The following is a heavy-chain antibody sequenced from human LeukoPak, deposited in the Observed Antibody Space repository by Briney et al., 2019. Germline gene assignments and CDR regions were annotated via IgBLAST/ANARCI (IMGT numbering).Heavy chain of an antibody. D-gene: IGHD3-10*01. CDR3: AKDLDYYGSGSYSFDP. CDR2: ISSSGRTI. Sequence: GGSLRLSCAASGFTFSDYYMNWIRQAPGKGLEWVSYISSSGRTIYYADSVKGRFTISRDNSKNTLYLQMNSLRAEDTAVYYCAKDLDYYGSGSYSFDPWGQGTLVTVSS. J-gene: IGHJ5*02. CDR1: GFTFSDYY. V-gene: IGHV3-11*04.